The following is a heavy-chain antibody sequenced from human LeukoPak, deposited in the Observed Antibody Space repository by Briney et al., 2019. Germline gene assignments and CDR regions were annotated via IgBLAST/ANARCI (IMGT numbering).Heavy chain of an antibody. J-gene: IGHJ4*02. CDR3: ARVRALSFYDSSGDLYYFDY. Sequence: SETLSLTCTVSGVSISSYYWNWIRQPPGKGLEWVGYIYYSGSANYNPSLKSRVTISVGMSKNQFSLKLSSVTAADTAVFYCARVRALSFYDSSGDLYYFDYWGQGTLVTVS. V-gene: IGHV4-59*01. D-gene: IGHD3-22*01. CDR2: IYYSGSA. CDR1: GVSISSYY.